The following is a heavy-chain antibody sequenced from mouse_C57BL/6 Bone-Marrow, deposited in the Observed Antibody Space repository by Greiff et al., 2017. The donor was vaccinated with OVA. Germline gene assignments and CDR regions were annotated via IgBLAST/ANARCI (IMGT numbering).Heavy chain of an antibody. Sequence: EVKVVESGGGLVKPGGSLKLSCAASGFTFSDYGMHWVRQAPEKGLEWVAYISSGSSTIYYADTVKGRFTISRDNAKNTLFLQMTSLRSEDTAMYYCARKITLDYWGQGTTLTVSS. J-gene: IGHJ2*01. CDR3: ARKITLDY. V-gene: IGHV5-17*01. CDR2: ISSGSSTI. D-gene: IGHD2-4*01. CDR1: GFTFSDYG.